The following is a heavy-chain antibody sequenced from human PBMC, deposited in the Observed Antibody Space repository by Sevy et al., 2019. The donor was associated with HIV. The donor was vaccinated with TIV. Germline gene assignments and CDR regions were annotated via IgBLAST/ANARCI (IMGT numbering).Heavy chain of an antibody. CDR1: GFTVNSNY. D-gene: IGHD5-18*01. V-gene: IGHV3-66*01. Sequence: GGSLRLSCAASGFTVNSNYMTWVRQAPGKGLEGVSVIYSDGTTYHADSVKDRFTISRDNSKNTLYLQMNSLRVEDTAVYYCARGKSGYGYALNYWGQGTLVTVSS. CDR3: ARGKSGYGYALNY. CDR2: IYSDGTT. J-gene: IGHJ4*02.